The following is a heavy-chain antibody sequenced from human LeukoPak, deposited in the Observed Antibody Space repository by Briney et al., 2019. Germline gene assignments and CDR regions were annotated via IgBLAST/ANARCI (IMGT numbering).Heavy chain of an antibody. J-gene: IGHJ5*02. CDR2: IYYSGST. Sequence: SETLSLACTVSGGSISSGGYYWSWIRQHPGKGLEWIGYIYYSGSTYYNPSLKSRVTISVDTSKNQFSLKLSSVTAADTAVYYCARFEYSSSWYGNLFDPWGRGTLVTVSS. D-gene: IGHD6-13*01. CDR1: GGSISSGGYY. CDR3: ARFEYSSSWYGNLFDP. V-gene: IGHV4-31*03.